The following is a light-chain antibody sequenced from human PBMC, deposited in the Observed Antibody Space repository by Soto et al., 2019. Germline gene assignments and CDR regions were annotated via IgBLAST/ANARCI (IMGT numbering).Light chain of an antibody. CDR3: HQRSNWPLT. V-gene: IGKV3-11*01. Sequence: EIVLTQSPATLSLSPGERATLSRRASQSVSSYLAWYQQKPGQAPRLLIYDVSNRATGIPARFSGSGSGTDFTLTISSLEPEDFAVYYCHQRSNWPLTFGGGTKVEIK. CDR1: QSVSSY. J-gene: IGKJ4*01. CDR2: DVS.